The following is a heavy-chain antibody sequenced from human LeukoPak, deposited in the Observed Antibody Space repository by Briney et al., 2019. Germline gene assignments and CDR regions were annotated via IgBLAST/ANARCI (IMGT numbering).Heavy chain of an antibody. Sequence: GASVKVSCKVSGYTLTELSMHWVRQAPGKGLEWMGGFDPEDGETIYAQKFQGRVTMTEDTSTDTAYMELSSLRSEDTAVYYGATELRYFDWLSPIDSWGQGPLVTVSS. J-gene: IGHJ4*02. CDR1: GYTLTELS. CDR2: FDPEDGET. D-gene: IGHD3-9*01. CDR3: ATELRYFDWLSPIDS. V-gene: IGHV1-24*01.